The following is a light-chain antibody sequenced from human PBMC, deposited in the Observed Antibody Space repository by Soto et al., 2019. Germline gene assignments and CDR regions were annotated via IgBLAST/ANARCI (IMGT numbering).Light chain of an antibody. CDR1: RDVGSD. CDR2: AAS. CDR3: LQDYNYPRT. Sequence: TQMTQSPLSLSASVGEKIIITCRASRDVGSDVSWYQQKPGKAPKLLIYAASSLQSGVPSRFSGSGSGTDFTLTISSLQPEDFATYYCLQDYNYPRTFGQGTKVEVK. J-gene: IGKJ1*01. V-gene: IGKV1-6*01.